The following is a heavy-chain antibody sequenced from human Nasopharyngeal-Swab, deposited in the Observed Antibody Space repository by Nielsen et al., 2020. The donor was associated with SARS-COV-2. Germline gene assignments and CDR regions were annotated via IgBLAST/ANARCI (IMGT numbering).Heavy chain of an antibody. CDR2: ISSSGSTR. CDR3: ARDYCSSTRCYDY. CDR1: GFTFSSYE. J-gene: IGHJ4*02. D-gene: IGHD2-2*01. Sequence: GGSLRLSCEASGFTFSSYEMNWVRQAPGKGLEWVSYISSSGSTRYYADSVKGRFTISRDNAKNSLYLQMNSLRAEDTAVYYCARDYCSSTRCYDYWGQGTLVTVSS. V-gene: IGHV3-48*03.